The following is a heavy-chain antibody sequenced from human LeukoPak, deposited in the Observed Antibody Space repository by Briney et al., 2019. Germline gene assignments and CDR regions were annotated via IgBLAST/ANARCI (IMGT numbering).Heavy chain of an antibody. CDR1: GFTFSSYA. Sequence: GGSLRLSCTDSGFTFSSYAMHWVRQAPGKGLEWVALISYDGSNKYYADSVKGRFTISRDNSKNTLYLQMNSLRAEDTAVYYCTTEGLRFLGLDYWGQGTLVTVSS. D-gene: IGHD3-3*01. CDR2: ISYDGSNK. J-gene: IGHJ4*02. CDR3: TTEGLRFLGLDY. V-gene: IGHV3-30-3*01.